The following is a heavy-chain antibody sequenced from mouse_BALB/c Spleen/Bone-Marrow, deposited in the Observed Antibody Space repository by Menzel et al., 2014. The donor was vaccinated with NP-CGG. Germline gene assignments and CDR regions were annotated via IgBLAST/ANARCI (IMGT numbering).Heavy chain of an antibody. D-gene: IGHD1-1*01. Sequence: VQLQQSGAELVRPGALVKLSCKASGFNIKDYYMHWVKQRPEQGLEWIGWIDPENGNTIYDPKFQGKASITADTSSNTAYLQLSSLTSEDTAVYYCARHYYGTSYVGYLDYWGQGTTLTVSS. V-gene: IGHV14-1*02. CDR3: ARHYYGTSYVGYLDY. CDR1: GFNIKDYY. J-gene: IGHJ2*01. CDR2: IDPENGNT.